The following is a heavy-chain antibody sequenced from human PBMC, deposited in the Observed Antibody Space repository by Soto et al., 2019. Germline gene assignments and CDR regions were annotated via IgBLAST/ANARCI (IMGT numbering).Heavy chain of an antibody. V-gene: IGHV4-59*01. D-gene: IGHD3-9*01. J-gene: IGHJ4*02. CDR3: ARVHYDILTAYSYYFDS. CDR2: IYYSGST. CDR1: GGSISSYY. Sequence: SETLSLTCTVSGGSISSYYWSWIRQPPGKGLEWIGYIYYSGSTNYNSSLKSRVTISVDTSRNQFSLRLSSVTAADTAVYYCARVHYDILTAYSYYFDSWGQGNLVTVSS.